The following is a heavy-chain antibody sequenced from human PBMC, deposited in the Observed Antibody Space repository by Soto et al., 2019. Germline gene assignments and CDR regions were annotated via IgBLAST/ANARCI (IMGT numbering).Heavy chain of an antibody. V-gene: IGHV4-34*01. Sequence: SETLSLTCAVYGGSFSCYYWSWIRQPPGKGLEWIGEINHSGSTNYNPSLKSRVTISVDTSKNQFSLKLSSVTAADTAVYYCASFFGYDSSTSGRYYYGMDVWGQGTTVTVSS. J-gene: IGHJ6*02. CDR3: ASFFGYDSSTSGRYYYGMDV. D-gene: IGHD2-2*03. CDR2: INHSGST. CDR1: GGSFSCYY.